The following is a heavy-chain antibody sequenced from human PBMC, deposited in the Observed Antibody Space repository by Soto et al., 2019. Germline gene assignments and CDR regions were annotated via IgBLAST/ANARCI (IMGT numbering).Heavy chain of an antibody. CDR1: GGSISSSSYY. Sequence: PSETLSLTCTVSGGSISSSSYYWGWIRQPPGKGLEWIGSIYYSGSTYYNPSLKSRVTISVDTSKNQFSLKLSSVTAADTAVYYCARLGGVATKFYYYGMDVWGQGTTVTVSS. CDR2: IYYSGST. V-gene: IGHV4-39*01. J-gene: IGHJ6*02. D-gene: IGHD5-12*01. CDR3: ARLGGVATKFYYYGMDV.